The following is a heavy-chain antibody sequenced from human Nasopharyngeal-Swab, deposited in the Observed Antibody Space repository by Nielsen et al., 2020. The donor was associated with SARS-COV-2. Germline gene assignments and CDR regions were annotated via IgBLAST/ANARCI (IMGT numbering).Heavy chain of an antibody. CDR2: IYYSGST. CDR3: AREPDGDFWSGYQLVGMDV. Sequence: SETLSLTCTVSGGSISSGGYYWSWIRQHPGKGLEWIGYIYYSGSTYYNPSLKSRVTISVDTSKNQFSLKLSSVTAADTAVYYCAREPDGDFWSGYQLVGMDVWGQGTTVTVSS. D-gene: IGHD3-3*01. CDR1: GGSISSGGYY. V-gene: IGHV4-31*03. J-gene: IGHJ6*02.